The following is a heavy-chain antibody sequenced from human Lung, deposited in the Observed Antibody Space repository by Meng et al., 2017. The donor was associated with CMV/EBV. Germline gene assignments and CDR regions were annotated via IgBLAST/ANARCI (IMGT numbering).Heavy chain of an antibody. CDR1: GYTFTGYY. V-gene: IGHV1-2*02. Sequence: ASXXVSXKASGYTFTGYYMHWVRQAPGQGLEWMGWINPNSGGTNYAQKFQGRVTMTRDTSISTAYMELSRLRSDDTAVYYCARGVAAAPTIYYFDYWGQGTLVTVSS. CDR3: ARGVAAAPTIYYFDY. CDR2: INPNSGGT. J-gene: IGHJ4*02. D-gene: IGHD6-13*01.